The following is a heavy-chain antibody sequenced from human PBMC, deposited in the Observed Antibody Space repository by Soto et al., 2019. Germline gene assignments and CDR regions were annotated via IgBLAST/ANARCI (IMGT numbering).Heavy chain of an antibody. D-gene: IGHD3-3*01. CDR1: GYTFTSYA. J-gene: IGHJ5*02. V-gene: IGHV1-3*01. Sequence: QVQLVQSGAEVKKPGASVKVSCKASGYTFTSYAMHWVRQAPGQRLEWMGWINAGNGNTKYSQKFQGRVTITRDTAGSRADVEPGSLRSEDTAVYDCARDRTYYDFWGGYSNWFDPWGQGTLVTVSS. CDR3: ARDRTYYDFWGGYSNWFDP. CDR2: INAGNGNT.